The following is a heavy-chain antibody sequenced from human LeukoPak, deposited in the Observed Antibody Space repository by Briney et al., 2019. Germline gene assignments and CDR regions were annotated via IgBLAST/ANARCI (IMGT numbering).Heavy chain of an antibody. CDR1: GFSFSNYW. V-gene: IGHV3-7*01. CDR3: ASWGIAAAALDY. CDR2: IKQDGSEK. J-gene: IGHJ4*02. Sequence: GALRLSCAASGFSFSNYWMNWVRQAPEKGLEWVATIKQDGSEKYYVDSVKGRFTISRDNAKNSLYLQMNSLRAEDTAVYYCASWGIAAAALDYWGQGTLVTVSS. D-gene: IGHD6-13*01.